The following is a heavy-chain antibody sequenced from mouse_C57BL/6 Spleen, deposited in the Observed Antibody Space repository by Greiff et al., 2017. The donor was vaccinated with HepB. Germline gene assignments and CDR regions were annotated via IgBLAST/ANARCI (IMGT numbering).Heavy chain of an antibody. CDR2: IYPGDGDT. Sequence: QVQLKESGAELVKPGASVKISCKASGYAFSSYWMNWVKQRPGKGLEWIGQIYPGDGDTNYNGKFKGKATLTADKSSSTAYMQLSSLTSEDSAVYFCARSITTVAVDYWGQGTTLTVSS. V-gene: IGHV1-80*01. CDR1: GYAFSSYW. D-gene: IGHD1-1*01. J-gene: IGHJ2*01. CDR3: ARSITTVAVDY.